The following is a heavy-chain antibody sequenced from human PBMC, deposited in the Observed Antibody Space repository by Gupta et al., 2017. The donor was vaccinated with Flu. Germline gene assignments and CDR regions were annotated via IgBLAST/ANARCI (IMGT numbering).Heavy chain of an antibody. CDR3: TRETGYYFDY. V-gene: IGHV3-49*04. J-gene: IGHJ4*02. CDR1: GLTFGDYA. CDR2: IRSKAHGGTT. Sequence: EVQLVESGGGLVQPGRSLRLSCTVSGLTFGDYAMRWVRQAPGKGLEWVGFIRSKAHGGTTEYAASVKGRFTISRDDSKSIAYLQMDSLKTEDTAVYYCTRETGYYFDYWGQGTLVTVSS.